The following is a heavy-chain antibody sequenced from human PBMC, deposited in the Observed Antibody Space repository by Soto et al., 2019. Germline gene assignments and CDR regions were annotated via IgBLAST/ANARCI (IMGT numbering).Heavy chain of an antibody. Sequence: QVQLVESGGGMIQPGTSLRLSCVASGFTFSNFGMHWVRQAPGKGLEWVAGISYDGRSESYVDSVRGRFTLSRDNSKNTLSLQIISLRLEDTGVYYCAKDLDVVMVLSATRGLDVWGQGTTVTVSS. J-gene: IGHJ6*02. CDR2: ISYDGRSE. CDR1: GFTFSNFG. D-gene: IGHD2-15*01. CDR3: AKDLDVVMVLSATRGLDV. V-gene: IGHV3-30*18.